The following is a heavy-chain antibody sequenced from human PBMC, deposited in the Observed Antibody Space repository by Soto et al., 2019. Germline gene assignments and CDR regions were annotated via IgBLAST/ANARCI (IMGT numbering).Heavy chain of an antibody. CDR2: ISYDGSNK. CDR1: GFTFSSYA. D-gene: IGHD2-21*02. CDR3: ARDYCGGDCYNFPFYYYYGIDV. V-gene: IGHV3-30-3*01. J-gene: IGHJ6*02. Sequence: PGGSLRLSCAASGFTFSSYAMQGVRQAPGKGLEWVAVISYDGSNKYYADSVKGRFTISRDNSKNTLYLQMNSLRAEDTAVYYCARDYCGGDCYNFPFYYYYGIDVWGQVTTVTVSS.